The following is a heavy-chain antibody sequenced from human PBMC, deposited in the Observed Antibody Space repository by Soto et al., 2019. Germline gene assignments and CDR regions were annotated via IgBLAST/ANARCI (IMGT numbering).Heavy chain of an antibody. CDR1: CGPIRSYY. V-gene: IGHV4-59*01. CDR3: ARDGNRYVGYNWFDP. CDR2: IYYSGST. D-gene: IGHD2-2*01. J-gene: IGHJ5*02. Sequence: PSGTPSPTRTASCGPIRSYYLSWIRQPPGKGLEWIGYIYYSGSTNYNPSLKSRVTISVDTSKNQFSLKLSSVTAADTAVYYCARDGNRYVGYNWFDPWGQGTLVTVSS.